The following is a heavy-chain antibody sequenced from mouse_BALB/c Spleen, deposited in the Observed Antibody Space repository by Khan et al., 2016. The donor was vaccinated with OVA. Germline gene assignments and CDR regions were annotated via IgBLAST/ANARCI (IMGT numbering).Heavy chain of an antibody. CDR2: INPNNGGT. V-gene: IGHV1S81*02. CDR1: GYTFTSFY. Sequence: VQLQESGAELVKPGASVKLSFKASGYTFTSFYIYWVKQRPGQGLEWIGEINPNNGGTNVNEKFKSKATLTVDKSSSTAYLELSSLTSEDSAVFYCTRGGYGSPFTYWGQGTLVTVSA. D-gene: IGHD1-1*01. CDR3: TRGGYGSPFTY. J-gene: IGHJ3*01.